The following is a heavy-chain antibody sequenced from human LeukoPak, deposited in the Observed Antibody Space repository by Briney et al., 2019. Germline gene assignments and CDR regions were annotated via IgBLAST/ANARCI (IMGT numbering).Heavy chain of an antibody. CDR2: ISSSSSYI. V-gene: IGHV3-21*01. CDR1: GFTFSSYS. CDR3: ARDREEDSSGCLDY. J-gene: IGHJ4*02. D-gene: IGHD6-25*01. Sequence: GGSLRLSCAASGFTFSSYSMNWVRQAPGKWLEWVSSISSSSSYIYYADSVKGRFTISRDNAKNSLYLQMHSLRAEDTAVYYCARDREEDSSGCLDYWGQGTLVTVSS.